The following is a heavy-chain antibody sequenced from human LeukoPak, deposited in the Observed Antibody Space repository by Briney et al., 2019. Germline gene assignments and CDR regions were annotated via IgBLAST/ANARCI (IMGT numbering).Heavy chain of an antibody. CDR1: GGSFSGYY. CDR3: ARDSWGDGYNPLDY. V-gene: IGHV4-34*01. Sequence: SETLSLTCAVYGGSFSGYYWSWIRQPPGKGLEWIGEINHSGSTNYNPSLKSRVTISVDTSKNQFSLKLSSVTAADTAVYYCARDSWGDGYNPLDYWGQGTLVTVSS. J-gene: IGHJ4*02. CDR2: INHSGST. D-gene: IGHD5-24*01.